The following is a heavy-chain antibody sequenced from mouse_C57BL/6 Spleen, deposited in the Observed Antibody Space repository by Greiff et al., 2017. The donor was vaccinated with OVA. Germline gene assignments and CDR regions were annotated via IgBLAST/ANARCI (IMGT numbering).Heavy chain of an antibody. CDR2: IYPGSGNT. Sequence: VQLQQSGAELVRPGASVKLSCKASGYTFTDYYINWVKQRPGQGLEWIARIYPGSGNTYYNEKFKGKATLTAEKSSSTAYMQLSSLTSEDSAVYFCARRYYEYPYAMDDWGQGTSVTGSS. V-gene: IGHV1-76*01. J-gene: IGHJ4*01. D-gene: IGHD2-4*01. CDR3: ARRYYEYPYAMDD. CDR1: GYTFTDYY.